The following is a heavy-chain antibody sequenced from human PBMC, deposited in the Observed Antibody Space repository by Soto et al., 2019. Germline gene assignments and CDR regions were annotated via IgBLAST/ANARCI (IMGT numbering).Heavy chain of an antibody. CDR1: GYTFTNFG. Sequence: QVQLVQAGAEVKKPGASVKVSCKASGYTFTNFGISWVRQAPGQGLEWMGWISAYNGNTTYAQKFQGRVTMTTDTPTNTAYMEVKSLRFDDSAVYDCARGGSPIDYGGQRTLVTVSS. D-gene: IGHD3-16*01. J-gene: IGHJ4*02. CDR3: ARGGSPIDY. CDR2: ISAYNGNT. V-gene: IGHV1-18*01.